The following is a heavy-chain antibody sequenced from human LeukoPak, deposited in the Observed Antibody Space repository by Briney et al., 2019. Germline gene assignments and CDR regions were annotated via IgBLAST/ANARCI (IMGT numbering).Heavy chain of an antibody. CDR2: INPSGGST. CDR3: ARDPIGSRWPYYFDY. V-gene: IGHV1-46*01. Sequence: GASVKVPCKASGYTFTSYYMHWVRQAPGQGLEWMGIINPSGGSTSYAQKFQGRVTMTRDTSTSTVYMELSSLRSEDTAVYYCARDPIGSRWPYYFDYWGQGTLVTVSS. CDR1: GYTFTSYY. D-gene: IGHD2-15*01. J-gene: IGHJ4*02.